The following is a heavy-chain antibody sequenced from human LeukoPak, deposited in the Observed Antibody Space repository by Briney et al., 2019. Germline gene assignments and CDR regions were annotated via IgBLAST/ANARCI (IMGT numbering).Heavy chain of an antibody. V-gene: IGHV1-69*04. CDR3: GRVTIFGVVTD. J-gene: IGHJ4*02. CDR2: IIPILGIA. Sequence: SVKVSFKASGGTFRSYAISWVRQAPGQGLGWMGRIIPILGIANYAQKFQGRVTITADKSTSTAYMELSSLRSEDTAVYYCGRVTIFGVVTDWGQGTLVTVSS. CDR1: GGTFRSYA. D-gene: IGHD3-3*01.